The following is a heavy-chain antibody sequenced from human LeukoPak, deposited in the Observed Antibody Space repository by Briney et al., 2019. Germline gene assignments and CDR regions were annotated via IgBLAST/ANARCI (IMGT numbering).Heavy chain of an antibody. CDR1: GFTFSSYW. V-gene: IGHV3-7*01. Sequence: GGSLRLSCAASGFTFSSYWMSWVRQAPGKGLEWVANIKQDGSEKYYVDSVKGRFTISRDNAKNSLYLQMNSLRAEDTAVYYCARGSPNNWNYVLYWGQGTLVTVSS. CDR2: IKQDGSEK. J-gene: IGHJ4*02. CDR3: ARGSPNNWNYVLY. D-gene: IGHD1-20*01.